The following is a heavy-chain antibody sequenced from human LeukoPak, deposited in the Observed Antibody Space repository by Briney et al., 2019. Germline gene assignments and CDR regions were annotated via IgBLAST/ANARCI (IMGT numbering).Heavy chain of an antibody. CDR3: ATPKADYYPFDY. D-gene: IGHD3-22*01. V-gene: IGHV3-30*02. CDR2: IRYDGRYQ. Sequence: PGGSLRLSCAASGFTFSTYDMHWVRQAPGKGLEWLAFIRYDGRYQYYADSVNGRFTISRDNSKNTLYLQMNSLRPEDTAVYYCATPKADYYPFDYWGQGTLVTVSS. J-gene: IGHJ4*02. CDR1: GFTFSTYD.